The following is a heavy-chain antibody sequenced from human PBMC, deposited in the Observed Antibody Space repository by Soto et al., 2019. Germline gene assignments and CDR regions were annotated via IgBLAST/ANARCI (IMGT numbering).Heavy chain of an antibody. CDR3: ARERYSSSWFDFDY. V-gene: IGHV3-30-3*01. CDR2: ISYDGSNK. D-gene: IGHD6-13*01. J-gene: IGHJ4*02. CDR1: GFTFSSYA. Sequence: GGSLRLSCAASGFTFSSYAMHWVRQAPGKGLEWVAVISYDGSNKYYADSVKGRFTISRDNSKNTLYLQMNSLRAEDTAVYYCARERYSSSWFDFDYWGQGTLVTVSS.